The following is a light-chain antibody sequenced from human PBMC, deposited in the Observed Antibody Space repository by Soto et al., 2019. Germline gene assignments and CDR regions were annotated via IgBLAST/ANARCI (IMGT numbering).Light chain of an antibody. CDR2: AAS. CDR1: QSISNH. V-gene: IGKV1-17*01. J-gene: IGKJ5*01. CDR3: QQYNSYSRT. Sequence: DIQMTQSPSSLSASVEDRVIITCRASQSISNHLNWYQQKPGKAPKLLIFAASSLQSGVPSRFSGSGSGTEFTLTISSLQPDDFATYYCQQYNSYSRTFGQGTRLEIK.